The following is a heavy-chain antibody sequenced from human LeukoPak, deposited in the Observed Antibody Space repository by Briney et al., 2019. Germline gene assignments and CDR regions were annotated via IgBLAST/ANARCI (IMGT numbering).Heavy chain of an antibody. V-gene: IGHV4-59*01. D-gene: IGHD2-2*01. Sequence: SETLSLTCTVSGGSISSYYWSWIRQPPGKGLEWIGYIYYSGSTNYNPSLKSRVTISVDTSKNQFSLKLSSVTAADTAVYYCARSRVPAAMVDYWGQGTLVTVSS. J-gene: IGHJ4*02. CDR1: GGSISSYY. CDR2: IYYSGST. CDR3: ARSRVPAAMVDY.